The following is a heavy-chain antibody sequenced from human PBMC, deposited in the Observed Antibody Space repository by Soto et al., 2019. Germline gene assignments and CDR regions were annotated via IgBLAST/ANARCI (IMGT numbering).Heavy chain of an antibody. V-gene: IGHV3-23*01. CDR3: ARITRS. J-gene: IGHJ5*02. CDR1: GITLSDSA. D-gene: IGHD3-3*01. Sequence: EAQLLESGGGLVRPGGSLRLSCAASGITLSDSAMTWVRQAPGKGLEWISSLTGDAKTTYYADSVKSRFTVSRDISKNPFYIQMDSLRAEDTAMYFCARITRSWGQGTRVTLS. CDR2: LTGDAKTT.